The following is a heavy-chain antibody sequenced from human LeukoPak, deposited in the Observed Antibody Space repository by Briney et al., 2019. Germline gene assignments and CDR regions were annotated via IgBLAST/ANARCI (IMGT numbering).Heavy chain of an antibody. CDR2: ISGSGGST. CDR1: GFTFSSYA. Sequence: GGSLRLSCAASGFTFSSYAMSWVRQAPGKGLEWVSAISGSGGSTYYADSVKGRFTISRDNSKNTLYLQMNSLRAEDTAVYYCAKTHYDILTGYGYYGMDVWGQGTTVTVSS. D-gene: IGHD3-9*01. J-gene: IGHJ6*02. CDR3: AKTHYDILTGYGYYGMDV. V-gene: IGHV3-23*01.